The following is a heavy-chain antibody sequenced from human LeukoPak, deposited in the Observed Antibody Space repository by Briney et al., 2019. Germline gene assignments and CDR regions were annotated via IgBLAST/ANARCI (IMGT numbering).Heavy chain of an antibody. J-gene: IGHJ6*03. CDR2: IYYSGST. CDR1: GGSISSSSYY. D-gene: IGHD1-26*01. V-gene: IGHV4-39*01. Sequence: SETLSLTCTVSGGSISSSSYYWGWIRQPPGKGLDWIGSIYYSGSTYYNPSLKSRVTISVDTSKNQFSLNLSSVTASDTAVYYCARQSVGATAYYYYYMDVWGKGTTVTVSS. CDR3: ARQSVGATAYYYYYMDV.